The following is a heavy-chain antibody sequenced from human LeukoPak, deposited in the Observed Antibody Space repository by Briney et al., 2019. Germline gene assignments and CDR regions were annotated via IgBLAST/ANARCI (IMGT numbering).Heavy chain of an antibody. Sequence: SETLSLTCTVSGGSINSYYWSWIRQPPGKGLEWIGYIYYSGSTNYSPSLKGRVTISVDTSKNQFSLKLSSVTAADTAVYYCARGLAAAGTSCFDYWGQGTLVTVSS. V-gene: IGHV4-59*01. CDR3: ARGLAAAGTSCFDY. D-gene: IGHD6-13*01. CDR2: IYYSGST. CDR1: GGSINSYY. J-gene: IGHJ4*02.